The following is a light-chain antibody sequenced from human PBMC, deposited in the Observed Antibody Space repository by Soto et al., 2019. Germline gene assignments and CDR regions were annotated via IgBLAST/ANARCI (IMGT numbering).Light chain of an antibody. CDR1: SSDVGAYDY. J-gene: IGLJ1*01. CDR3: NSYTSTSTGV. CDR2: DVS. V-gene: IGLV2-14*03. Sequence: QSALTQPASVSGSPGQSITISCTGSSSDVGAYDYVSWYQQHPGEAPKLLIHDVSNRPSGVSNRFSGSKSGNTASLTISGLQAEDEADYYCNSYTSTSTGVFGTGTKVTVL.